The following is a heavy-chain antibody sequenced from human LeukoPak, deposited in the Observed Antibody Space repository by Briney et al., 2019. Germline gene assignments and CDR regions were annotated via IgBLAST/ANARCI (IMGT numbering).Heavy chain of an antibody. CDR3: ARLERGSSSSDP. D-gene: IGHD6-13*01. V-gene: IGHV4-38-2*02. CDR1: GYSISSGYY. CDR2: IYHSGST. J-gene: IGHJ5*02. Sequence: PSETLSLTCTVSGYSISSGYYWGWIQQPPGKGLEWIGSIYHSGSTYYNPSLKSRVTISVDTSKNQFSLKLSSVTAADTAVYYCARLERGSSSSDPWGQGTLVTVSS.